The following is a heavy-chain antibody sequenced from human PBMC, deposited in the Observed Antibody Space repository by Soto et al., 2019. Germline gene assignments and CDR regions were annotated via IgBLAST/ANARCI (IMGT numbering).Heavy chain of an antibody. D-gene: IGHD6-19*01. CDR3: ARDFGVEQWLYSYYYMDV. V-gene: IGHV3-11*01. Sequence: GGSLRLSCAASGFTFSDYYMSWIRQAPGKGLEWVSYISSSGSTIYYADSVKGRFTISRDNAKNSLYLQMNSLRAEDTAVYYCARDFGVEQWLYSYYYMDVWGKGTTVTVSS. J-gene: IGHJ6*03. CDR2: ISSSGSTI. CDR1: GFTFSDYY.